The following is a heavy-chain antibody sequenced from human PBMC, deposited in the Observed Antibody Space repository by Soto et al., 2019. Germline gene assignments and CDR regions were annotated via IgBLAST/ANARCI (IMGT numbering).Heavy chain of an antibody. J-gene: IGHJ4*01. D-gene: IGHD2-8*01. CDR2: INWNGGST. Sequence: PGGSPGLSCAASEFTSSEYGMSWVRHAPGKGLEWVSGINWNGGSTDYADSVKGRFTISRDNSKNTLYLQMNSLRSEDTALYYCAKDDNNNWTKTEFDYWGQQDVVTVSS. V-gene: IGHV3-20*04. CDR3: AKDDNNNWTKTEFDY. CDR1: EFTSSEYG.